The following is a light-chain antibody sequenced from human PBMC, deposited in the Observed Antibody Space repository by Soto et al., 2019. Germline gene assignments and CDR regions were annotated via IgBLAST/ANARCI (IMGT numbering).Light chain of an antibody. J-gene: IGKJ5*01. V-gene: IGKV3-20*01. Sequence: EIVLTQSPATLSSFPGDRVTLSCRASQYINTRLAWYQHRPGQAPRLLIYDTSSRATGIPDRFSGMGSGSDFMHTISGREPEDFAVFFGQQYGTSEIIFGQGTRLEI. CDR3: QQYGTSEII. CDR1: QYINTR. CDR2: DTS.